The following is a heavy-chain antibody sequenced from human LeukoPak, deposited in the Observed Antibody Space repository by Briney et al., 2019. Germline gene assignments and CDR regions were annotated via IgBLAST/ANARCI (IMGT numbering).Heavy chain of an antibody. D-gene: IGHD6-19*01. CDR2: IYYSGST. CDR1: GGSISSYY. Sequence: SETLSLTCTVSGGSISSYYWSWSRQPPGEGLEWIGYIYYSGSTNYNPSLKSRVTISVDTSKNQFSLKLSSVTAADTAVYYCASQLVAGIGFDYWGQGTLVTVSS. J-gene: IGHJ4*02. V-gene: IGHV4-59*08. CDR3: ASQLVAGIGFDY.